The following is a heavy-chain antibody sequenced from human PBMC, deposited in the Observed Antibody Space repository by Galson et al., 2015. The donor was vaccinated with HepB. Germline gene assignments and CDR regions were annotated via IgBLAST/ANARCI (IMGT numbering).Heavy chain of an antibody. CDR2: IWYDGSNK. J-gene: IGHJ4*02. CDR3: ARDLWGNIDLYDYGDYGALDY. CDR1: GFTFSSYG. D-gene: IGHD4-17*01. Sequence: SLRLSCAASGFTFSSYGMHWVRQAPGKGLEWVAVIWYDGSNKYYADSVKGRFTISRDNSKNTLYLQMNSLRAEDTAVYYCARDLWGNIDLYDYGDYGALDYWGQGTLVTVSS. V-gene: IGHV3-33*01.